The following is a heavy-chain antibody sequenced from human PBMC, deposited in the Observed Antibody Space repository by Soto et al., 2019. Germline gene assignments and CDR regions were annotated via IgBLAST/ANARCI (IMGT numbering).Heavy chain of an antibody. CDR3: AHRVLRTVFGLVTTTAIYFDF. D-gene: IGHD3-3*01. CDR2: IYWDDDK. CDR1: GFSLTTRGVG. J-gene: IGHJ4*02. V-gene: IGHV2-5*02. Sequence: QITLNESGPTVVRPTETLTLTCRFSGFSLTTRGVGVGWSRQSPGKAPEWLALIYWDDDKRYSASLKSRLTTTKDTSKNQEVLTVSDLDPTDTATDYSAHRVLRTVFGLVTTTAIYFDFWGQGTPVAVSS.